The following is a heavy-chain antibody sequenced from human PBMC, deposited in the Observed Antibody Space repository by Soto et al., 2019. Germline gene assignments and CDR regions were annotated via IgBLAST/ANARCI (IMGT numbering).Heavy chain of an antibody. J-gene: IGHJ4*02. CDR2: IWYDGSNK. CDR3: VTSERTLYSRGGYFDY. V-gene: IGHV3-33*08. CDR1: GFTCVDFG. D-gene: IGHD6-13*01. Sequence: FQRLRYTASGFTCVDFGGRRILQTPGKGLEWVAVIWYDGSNKYYADSVKGRFTTSRDNPKNTLSLQMNSLRAEDTAVYYCVTSERTLYSRGGYFDYWGQGTLVTVSS.